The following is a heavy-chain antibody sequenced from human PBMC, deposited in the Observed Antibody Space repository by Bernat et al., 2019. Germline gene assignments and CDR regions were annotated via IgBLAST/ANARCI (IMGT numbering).Heavy chain of an antibody. V-gene: IGHV4-30-2*01. D-gene: IGHD3-9*01. Sequence: QLQLQESGSGLVKPSQTLSLTCAVSGGSFSSGGYSWSWIRQPPGKGLEWIGYIYHSGSTYYNPSLKSRVTISVDRSKNQFSLKLSSVTAADTAVYYCARGSLRYFDWLLATDAFDIWGQGTMVTVSS. J-gene: IGHJ3*02. CDR1: GGSFSSGGYS. CDR3: ARGSLRYFDWLLATDAFDI. CDR2: IYHSGST.